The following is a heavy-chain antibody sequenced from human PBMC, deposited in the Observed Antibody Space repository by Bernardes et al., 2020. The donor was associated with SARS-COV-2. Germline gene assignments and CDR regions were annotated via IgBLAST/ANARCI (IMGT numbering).Heavy chain of an antibody. CDR2: IKRDGSET. CDR3: VRSAGMDV. Sequence: GGSLRLSCAGSGFDFSAYWMTWVRQAPGKGLEWVANIKRDGSETYYVDSVKGRFTISRDNAKNLVFLQMNSLRAEDTAVFYCVRSAGMDVWGQGTMVTVSS. CDR1: GFDFSAYW. J-gene: IGHJ6*02. V-gene: IGHV3-7*03.